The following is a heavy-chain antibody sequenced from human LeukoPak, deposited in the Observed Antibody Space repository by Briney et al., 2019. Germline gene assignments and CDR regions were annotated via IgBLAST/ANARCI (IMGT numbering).Heavy chain of an antibody. J-gene: IGHJ4*02. CDR3: ARVPCSSTSCYKLVDY. CDR2: IYHSGST. V-gene: IGHV4-39*01. D-gene: IGHD2-2*02. CDR1: GGSISSSSYY. Sequence: SETLSLTCTVSGGSISSSSYYWGWIRQPPGKGLEWIGSIYHSGSTYYNPSLKSRVTISVDTSKNQFSLKLSSVTAADTAVYYCARVPCSSTSCYKLVDYWGQGTLVTVSS.